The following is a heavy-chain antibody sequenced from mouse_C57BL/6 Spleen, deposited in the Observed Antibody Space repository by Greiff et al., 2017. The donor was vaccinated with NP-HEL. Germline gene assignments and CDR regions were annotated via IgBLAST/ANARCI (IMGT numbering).Heavy chain of an antibody. J-gene: IGHJ2*01. Sequence: QVQLQQSGAELARPGASVKLSCKASGYTFTSYGISWVKQRPGQGLEWIGEIYPRSGNTYYNEKFKGKATLTADKSSSTAYMELRSLTSEDSACYFCARDGNYYFDYWGQGTTLTVSS. CDR3: ARDGNYYFDY. CDR2: IYPRSGNT. V-gene: IGHV1-81*01. CDR1: GYTFTSYG.